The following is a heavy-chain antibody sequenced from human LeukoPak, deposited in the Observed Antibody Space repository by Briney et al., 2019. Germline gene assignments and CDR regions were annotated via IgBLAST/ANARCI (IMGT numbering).Heavy chain of an antibody. CDR3: ARDPVAVAGTFFDY. Sequence: GGSLRLSCAASGFTFNKHGMHWVRQAPGKGLEWFSFIRNDGNDKYYADSVKGRFTISRDNSKNTLYLQMNSLRAEDTAVYYCARDPVAVAGTFFDYWGQGTLVTVSS. V-gene: IGHV3-30*02. CDR2: IRNDGNDK. CDR1: GFTFNKHG. D-gene: IGHD6-19*01. J-gene: IGHJ4*02.